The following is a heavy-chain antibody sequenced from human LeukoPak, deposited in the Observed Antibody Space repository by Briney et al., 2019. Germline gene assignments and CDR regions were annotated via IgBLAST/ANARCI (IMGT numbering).Heavy chain of an antibody. CDR1: GGSISSSSYY. Sequence: SETLSLTCTVSGGSISSSSYYWGWIRQPPGKGLEWIGSIYYSGSTYYNPSLKSRVTISVDTSKNQFSLKLSSVTAADTAVYYCARFHDYVWGSYRRSFDYWGQGTLVTVSS. D-gene: IGHD3-16*02. V-gene: IGHV4-39*07. J-gene: IGHJ4*02. CDR2: IYYSGST. CDR3: ARFHDYVWGSYRRSFDY.